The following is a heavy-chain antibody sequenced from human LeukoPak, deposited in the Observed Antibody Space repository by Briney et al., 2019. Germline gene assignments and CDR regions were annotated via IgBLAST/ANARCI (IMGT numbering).Heavy chain of an antibody. D-gene: IGHD3-10*01. J-gene: IGHJ6*02. V-gene: IGHV3-11*05. CDR2: ISTRSSYT. CDR3: ARDMRGSWSYWPPKHTYRDYYGMDV. CDR1: GFTFSDYY. Sequence: GGSLRLSCAASGFTFSDYYMSWIRQAPGKGLEWISYISTRSSYTKYADADSVKGRFTISRDNAKNSLYLQINSLRAEDTAVYYCARDMRGSWSYWPPKHTYRDYYGMDVWGQGTTVTVSS.